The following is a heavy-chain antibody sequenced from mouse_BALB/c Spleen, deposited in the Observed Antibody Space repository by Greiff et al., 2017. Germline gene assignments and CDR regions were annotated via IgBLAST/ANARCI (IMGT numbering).Heavy chain of an antibody. D-gene: IGHD2-14*01. CDR3: ARMGVRPLYYAMDY. V-gene: IGHV3-2*02. CDR2: ISYSGST. CDR1: GYSITSDYA. J-gene: IGHJ4*01. Sequence: EVQLVESGPGLVKPSQSLSLTCTVTGYSITSDYAWNWIRQFPGNKLEWMGYISYSGSTSYNPSLKSRISITRDTSKNQFFLQLNSVTTEDTATYYCARMGVRPLYYAMDYWGQGTSVTVSS.